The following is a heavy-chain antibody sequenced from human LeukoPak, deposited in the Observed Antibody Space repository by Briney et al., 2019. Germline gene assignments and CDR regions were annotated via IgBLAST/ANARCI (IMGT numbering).Heavy chain of an antibody. D-gene: IGHD6-19*01. Sequence: GGSLRLSCAASGFTFNTYGMSRVRHSPGKGLEWVSAISGSATGYMTNYADSVKGRFSISRDDSKNMQFLQMNSLRPEDTALYFCAKRITVSAGFSFDSWGQGILVTVSS. CDR2: ISGSATGYMT. J-gene: IGHJ4*02. V-gene: IGHV3-23*01. CDR1: GFTFNTYG. CDR3: AKRITVSAGFSFDS.